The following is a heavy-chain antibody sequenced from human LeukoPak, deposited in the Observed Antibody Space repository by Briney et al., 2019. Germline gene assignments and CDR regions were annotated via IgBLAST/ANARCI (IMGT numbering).Heavy chain of an antibody. CDR1: GYTFTSYD. CDR3: AIRPYSSGWYDDY. Sequence: VXVSCKASGYTFTSYDINWVRQATGQGLEWMGWMNPNSGNTDYAQKFQGRVTMTRNTSISTAYMELSSLRSEDTAVYYCAIRPYSSGWYDDYWGQGTLVTVSS. V-gene: IGHV1-8*01. J-gene: IGHJ4*02. D-gene: IGHD6-19*01. CDR2: MNPNSGNT.